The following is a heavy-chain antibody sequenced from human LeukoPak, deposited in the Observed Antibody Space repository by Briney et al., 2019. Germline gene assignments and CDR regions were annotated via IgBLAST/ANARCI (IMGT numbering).Heavy chain of an antibody. J-gene: IGHJ4*02. V-gene: IGHV4-30-4*01. CDR1: GGSISSGDYY. D-gene: IGHD3-22*01. Sequence: SETLSLTCTVSGGSISSGDYYWSWIRQPPGKGLEWIGYIYYSGSTYYNPSLKSRVTISVDTSKNQFSLKLSSVTAADTAVYYCARSPHPYYYDSVWGQGTLVTVSS. CDR2: IYYSGST. CDR3: ARSPHPYYYDSV.